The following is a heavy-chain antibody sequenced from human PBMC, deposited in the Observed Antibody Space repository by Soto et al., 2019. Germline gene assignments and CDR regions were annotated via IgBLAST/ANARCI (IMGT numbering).Heavy chain of an antibody. Sequence: PGGSLRLCCAACGFTFSDYYMSWIRQAPGKGLEWVSYISSSSSYTNYADSVKGRFTISRDNAKNSLYLQMNSLRAEDTAVYYCARDSEDTAMVIGGMDVWGQGTTVTVSS. CDR2: ISSSSSYT. V-gene: IGHV3-11*06. CDR3: ARDSEDTAMVIGGMDV. D-gene: IGHD5-18*01. CDR1: GFTFSDYY. J-gene: IGHJ6*02.